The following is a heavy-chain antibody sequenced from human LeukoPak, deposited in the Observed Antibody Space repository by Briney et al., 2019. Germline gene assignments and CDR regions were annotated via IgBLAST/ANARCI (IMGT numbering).Heavy chain of an antibody. V-gene: IGHV1-8*01. CDR2: MNPNSGNT. Sequence: ASVKVSCKASGYTFTNYDINWVRQATGQGLEWMGWMNPNSGNTGYAQKLQGRVTMSRNTSISTAYMELSSLRSEDTAVYYCARGQGGASIKEKWSDYWGQGTLVTVSS. CDR1: GYTFTNYD. J-gene: IGHJ4*02. D-gene: IGHD2-8*01. CDR3: ARGQGGASIKEKWSDY.